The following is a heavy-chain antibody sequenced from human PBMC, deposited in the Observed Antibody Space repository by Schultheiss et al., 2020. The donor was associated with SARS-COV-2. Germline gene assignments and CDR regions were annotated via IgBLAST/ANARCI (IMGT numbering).Heavy chain of an antibody. V-gene: IGHV4-59*08. CDR2: IYYSGST. J-gene: IGHJ3*02. D-gene: IGHD4-17*01. Sequence: SETLSLTCTVSGGSISSYYWSWIRQPPGKGLEWIGYIYYSGSTYYNPSLKSRVTISVDTSKNQFSLNLSSVTAADTAVYYCASMTTVTFDAFDIWGQGTMVTVSS. CDR1: GGSISSYY. CDR3: ASMTTVTFDAFDI.